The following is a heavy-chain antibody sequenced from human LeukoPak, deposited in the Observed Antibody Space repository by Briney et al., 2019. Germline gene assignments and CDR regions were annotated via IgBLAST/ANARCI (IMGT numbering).Heavy chain of an antibody. Sequence: GGSLRLSCEASGFTFSTYWMAWVRQAPGKGLEWVANIRGDESARHQADSVKGRFTISRDNAKKSVYLQMSSLRGEDTAVYYCARDVGGSLDYWGQGTLVTVSS. V-gene: IGHV3-7*01. CDR1: GFTFSTYW. D-gene: IGHD1-26*01. CDR2: IRGDESAR. J-gene: IGHJ4*02. CDR3: ARDVGGSLDY.